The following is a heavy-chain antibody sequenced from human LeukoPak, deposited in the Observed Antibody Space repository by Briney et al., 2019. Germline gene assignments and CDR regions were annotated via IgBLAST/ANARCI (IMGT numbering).Heavy chain of an antibody. Sequence: PSETLSLTCTVSGGSITGSSYYWGWIRQPPGKGLEWIGSMYYSGSTYYNPSLKSRLTISVDTSKNQFSLKLTSVTAADTAVYYCARLYYDNTGYYYFDYWGKGTLVTVSS. D-gene: IGHD3-22*01. CDR2: MYYSGST. V-gene: IGHV4-39*01. J-gene: IGHJ4*02. CDR1: GGSITGSSYY. CDR3: ARLYYDNTGYYYFDY.